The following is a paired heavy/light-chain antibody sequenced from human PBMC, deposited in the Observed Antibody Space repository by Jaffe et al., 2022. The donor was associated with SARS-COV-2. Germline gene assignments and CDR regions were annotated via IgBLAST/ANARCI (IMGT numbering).Light chain of an antibody. J-gene: IGKJ3*01. CDR1: QGISSW. Sequence: DIQMTQSPSSVSASVGDRVTITCRASQGISSWLAWYQQKPGKAPKVLIYAASSLQSGVPSRFSGSGSGTDFTLTISSLQPEDFATYYCQQANSFPFTFGPGTKVDIK. CDR3: QQANSFPFT. CDR2: AAS. V-gene: IGKV1-12*02.
Heavy chain of an antibody. V-gene: IGHV4-39*01. CDR3: ARQSGYCSGGSCYSNWFDP. CDR1: GGSISSSSYY. Sequence: QLQLQESGPGLVKPSETLSLTCTVSGGSISSSSYYWGWIRQPPGKGLEWIGSIYYSGSTYYNPSLKSRVTISVDTSKNQFSLKLSSVTAADTAVYYCARQSGYCSGGSCYSNWFDPWGQGTLVTVSS. J-gene: IGHJ5*02. D-gene: IGHD2-15*01. CDR2: IYYSGST.